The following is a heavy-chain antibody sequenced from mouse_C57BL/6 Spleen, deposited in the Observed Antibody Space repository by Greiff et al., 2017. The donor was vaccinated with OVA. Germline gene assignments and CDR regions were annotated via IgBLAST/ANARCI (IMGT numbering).Heavy chain of an antibody. V-gene: IGHV1-26*01. Sequence: EVQLQQSGPELVKPGASVKISVKASGSTFPANYMNWWKQSQGKGLRWFGDINPTNGGTSYNQKFKGKATLTVDKSSSTAYMELRSLTSEDSAVYYCARPYGSSYYAMDYWGQGTSVTVSS. CDR2: INPTNGGT. CDR3: ARPYGSSYYAMDY. J-gene: IGHJ4*01. CDR1: GSTFPANY. D-gene: IGHD1-1*01.